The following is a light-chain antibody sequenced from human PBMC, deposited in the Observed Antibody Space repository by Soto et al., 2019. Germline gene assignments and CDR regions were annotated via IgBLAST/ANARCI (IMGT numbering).Light chain of an antibody. CDR1: QGLTSNF. V-gene: IGKV3-20*01. CDR2: GAS. CDR3: QQYVTAPRT. J-gene: IGKJ1*01. Sequence: EIVLTQSPGTLSLSPGERATLSCRASQGLTSNFLAWYQQKPGQAPSLLIYGASNRATGVPDRFSGGGSGTAFTLTISRLEPEDFAVYFCQQYVTAPRTFGQGTKVDIK.